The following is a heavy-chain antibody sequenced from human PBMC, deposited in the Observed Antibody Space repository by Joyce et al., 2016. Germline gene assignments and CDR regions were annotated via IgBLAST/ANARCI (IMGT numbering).Heavy chain of an antibody. V-gene: IGHV3-33*01. CDR2: IWYDGSYK. CDR3: ARDQDPGSMDV. J-gene: IGHJ6*02. Sequence: QVQLVESGGGAVQPGRSLTLSCAASGFPFSNYGMHWVRQAPGKGLEWLALIWYDGSYKYYADSVKGRFSLSRDNSKNTFYMQMNSLRAEDTAVYYCARDQDPGSMDVWGQGTTVTVSS. CDR1: GFPFSNYG.